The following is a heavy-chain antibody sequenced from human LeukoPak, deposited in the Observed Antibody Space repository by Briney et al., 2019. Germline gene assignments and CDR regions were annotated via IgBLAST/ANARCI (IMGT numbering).Heavy chain of an antibody. V-gene: IGHV1-8*01. Sequence: GAPVTVSCKASGYTFTSYDINWGRQAPGQGLEWMGWMNPNSGNTGYAQKFQGRVTMTRNTSISTAYMELSSLRSEDTAVYYCARGMTPTDYWGQGTLVTVSS. D-gene: IGHD3-16*01. J-gene: IGHJ4*02. CDR1: GYTFTSYD. CDR3: ARGMTPTDY. CDR2: MNPNSGNT.